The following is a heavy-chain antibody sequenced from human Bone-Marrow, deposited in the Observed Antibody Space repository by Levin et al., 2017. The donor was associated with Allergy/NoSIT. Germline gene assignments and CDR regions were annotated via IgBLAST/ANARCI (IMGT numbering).Heavy chain of an antibody. Sequence: PSETLSLTCTVSGGSTSNYYWNWIRQPPGKALEWIGYIYHTGSASYNPSLKSRLNISLDTSKQQFSLRLTSVTAADTAMYFCARGLVVIPTASNWCDPWGPGTLVTVSS. D-gene: IGHD2-2*01. J-gene: IGHJ5*02. V-gene: IGHV4-59*01. CDR3: ARGLVVIPTASNWCDP. CDR2: IYHTGSA. CDR1: GGSTSNYY.